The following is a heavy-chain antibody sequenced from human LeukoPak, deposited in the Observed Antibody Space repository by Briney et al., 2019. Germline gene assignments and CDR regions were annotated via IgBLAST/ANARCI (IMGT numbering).Heavy chain of an antibody. CDR2: INPNSGDT. CDR3: AKSAQYSSAWFTGSFDY. V-gene: IGHV1-2*02. D-gene: IGHD6-13*01. Sequence: ASVKVSCKASGYTFSDYYMHWVRHAPGQGLQWVGWINPNSGDTHYAQMFQGRVTMTRDTSINTAYMELRSVRSDDTAVYYCAKSAQYSSAWFTGSFDYWGQGTLVTVSS. J-gene: IGHJ4*02. CDR1: GYTFSDYY.